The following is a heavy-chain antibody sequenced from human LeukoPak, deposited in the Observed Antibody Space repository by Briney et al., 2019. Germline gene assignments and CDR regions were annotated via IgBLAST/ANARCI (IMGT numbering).Heavy chain of an antibody. J-gene: IGHJ4*02. D-gene: IGHD4-17*01. CDR1: GGSISSSSYY. CDR2: IYYSGST. Sequence: SETLSLTCTVSGGSISSSSYYWGWIRQPPGKGLEWIGSIYYSGSTYYNASLKSRVTISIDTSKNQFSLKLNSVTAADTAVYYCARAGYGDSDFDYWGQGTLVTVSS. V-gene: IGHV4-39*02. CDR3: ARAGYGDSDFDY.